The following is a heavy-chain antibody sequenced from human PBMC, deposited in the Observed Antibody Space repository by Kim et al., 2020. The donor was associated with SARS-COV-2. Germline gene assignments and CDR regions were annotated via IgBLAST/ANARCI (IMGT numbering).Heavy chain of an antibody. CDR1: GFTFSSYS. D-gene: IGHD2-15*01. CDR3: ARGGTLYCSGGSCSGFDY. CDR2: ISSSSSYI. J-gene: IGHJ4*02. V-gene: IGHV3-21*01. Sequence: GGSLRLSCAASGFTFSSYSMNWVRQAPGKGLEWVSSISSSSSYIYYADSVKGRFTISRDNAKNSLYLQMNSLRAEDTAVYYCARGGTLYCSGGSCSGFDYWGQGTLVTVSS.